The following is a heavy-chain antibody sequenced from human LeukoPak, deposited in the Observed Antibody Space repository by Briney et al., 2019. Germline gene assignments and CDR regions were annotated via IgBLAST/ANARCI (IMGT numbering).Heavy chain of an antibody. V-gene: IGHV4-59*01. Sequence: SETLSLTCSVSGGSITSYYWSWIRQPPGKGLEWIGSVYYTGSTDYSPSLKSRVTISVDTSKNQFSLKLSSVTAADTAVYYCARGALRNWFDPWGQGILVTVS. CDR1: GGSITSYY. J-gene: IGHJ5*02. D-gene: IGHD5/OR15-5a*01. CDR3: ARGALRNWFDP. CDR2: VYYTGST.